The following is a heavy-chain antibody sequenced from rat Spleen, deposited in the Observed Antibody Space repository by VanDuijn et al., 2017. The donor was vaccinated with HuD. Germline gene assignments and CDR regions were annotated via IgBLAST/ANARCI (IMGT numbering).Heavy chain of an antibody. D-gene: IGHD1-6*01. Sequence: EVQLVESGGGLVQPGRSLKLSCAASGFTFSNYYMAWVRQAPTKGLEWVASISPSGGSTYYRDSVKGRFTISRDNAENTIYLQMDSLRSEDTATYYCASLMYTPDYLGVMDVWGQGASVTVSS. CDR2: ISPSGGST. J-gene: IGHJ4*01. V-gene: IGHV5-25*01. CDR3: ASLMYTPDYLGVMDV. CDR1: GFTFSNYY.